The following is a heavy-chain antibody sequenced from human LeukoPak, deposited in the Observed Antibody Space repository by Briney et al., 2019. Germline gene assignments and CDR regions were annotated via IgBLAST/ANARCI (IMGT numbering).Heavy chain of an antibody. Sequence: GASVKVSCKASGYTFTNYYMHWVRQAPGQGLEWMGWINPNSGGTNYAQKFQGRVTMTRDTSISTAYMELSRLRSDDTAVYYCARVLVRSYGDYTDAFDIWGQGTMVTVSS. CDR1: GYTFTNYY. CDR2: INPNSGGT. V-gene: IGHV1-2*02. D-gene: IGHD4-17*01. CDR3: ARVLVRSYGDYTDAFDI. J-gene: IGHJ3*02.